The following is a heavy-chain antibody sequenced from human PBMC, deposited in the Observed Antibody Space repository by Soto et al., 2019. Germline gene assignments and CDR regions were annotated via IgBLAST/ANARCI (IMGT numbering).Heavy chain of an antibody. CDR3: ARGDPYCSSTSCYPSDAFDI. D-gene: IGHD2-2*01. J-gene: IGHJ3*02. V-gene: IGHV3-30-3*01. Sequence: GGSLRLSCAASGFTFSSYAMHWVRQAPGKGLEWVAVISYDGSNKYYADSVKGRFTISRDNSKNTLYLQMNSLRAEDAAVYYCARGDPYCSSTSCYPSDAFDIWGQGTMVTVSS. CDR1: GFTFSSYA. CDR2: ISYDGSNK.